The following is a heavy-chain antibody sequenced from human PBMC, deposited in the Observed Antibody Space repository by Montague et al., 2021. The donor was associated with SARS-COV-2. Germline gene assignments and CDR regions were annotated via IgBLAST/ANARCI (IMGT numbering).Heavy chain of an antibody. Sequence: SLRLSCAASGFTFSSYSMNWVRQAPGKELEWVSSISSSSSYIYYADSVKGRFTISRDNAKNSLYLQMNSLRAEDTAVYHCAREENRYCSSTSCYYFDYWGQGTLVTVSS. V-gene: IGHV3-21*01. CDR2: ISSSSSYI. CDR1: GFTFSSYS. CDR3: AREENRYCSSTSCYYFDY. J-gene: IGHJ4*02. D-gene: IGHD2-2*01.